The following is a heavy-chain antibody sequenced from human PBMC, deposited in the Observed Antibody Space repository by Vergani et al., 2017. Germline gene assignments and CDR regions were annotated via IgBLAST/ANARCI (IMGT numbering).Heavy chain of an antibody. J-gene: IGHJ6*02. Sequence: QVQLVESGGGVVQPGGSLRLSCAASGFTFSSYGMHWVRQAPGKGLEWVAFIRYDGCNKYYADSVKGRFTISRDNSKNTLYLQMNSLRAEDTAVYYCAKDGGGSSIWNYYYYGMDVWGQGTTVTVSS. CDR2: IRYDGCNK. D-gene: IGHD6-13*01. V-gene: IGHV3-30*02. CDR3: AKDGGGSSIWNYYYYGMDV. CDR1: GFTFSSYG.